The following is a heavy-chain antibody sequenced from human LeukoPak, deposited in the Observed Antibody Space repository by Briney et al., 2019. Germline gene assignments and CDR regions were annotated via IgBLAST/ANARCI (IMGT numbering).Heavy chain of an antibody. CDR3: ARDAGGGPFFDY. J-gene: IGHJ4*02. D-gene: IGHD2-15*01. CDR1: GGSISSYY. Sequence: PSETLSLTCTVSGGSISSYYWSWIRQPPGKGLEWIGYTYYSGSTNYNPSLKSRVTISVDTSKNQFSLKLSSVTAADTAVYYCARDAGGGPFFDYWGQGTLVTVSS. V-gene: IGHV4-59*01. CDR2: TYYSGST.